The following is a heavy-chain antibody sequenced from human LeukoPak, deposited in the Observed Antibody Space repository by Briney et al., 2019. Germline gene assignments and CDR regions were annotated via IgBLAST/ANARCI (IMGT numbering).Heavy chain of an antibody. CDR1: GGSISSYY. CDR3: ARDSEEGLEYPYYYYGMDV. Sequence: PSETLSLTCTVSGGSISSYYWSWIRQPPGKGLEWVSVIYSGGSTYYADSVKGRFTISRDNSKNTLYLQMNSLRAEDTAVYYCARDSEEGLEYPYYYYGMDVWGQGTTVTVSS. CDR2: IYSGGST. J-gene: IGHJ6*02. V-gene: IGHV3-53*01. D-gene: IGHD3-16*01.